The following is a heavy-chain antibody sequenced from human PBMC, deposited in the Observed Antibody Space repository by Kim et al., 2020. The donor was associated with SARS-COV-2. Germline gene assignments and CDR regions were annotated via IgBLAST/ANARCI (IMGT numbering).Heavy chain of an antibody. CDR1: GFTVSSNY. D-gene: IGHD6-13*01. Sequence: GGSLRLSCAASGFTVSSNYMSWVRQAPGKGLEWVSVIYSGGSTYYADSVKGRFTISRDNSKNTLYLQMNSLRAEDTAVYYCARGGGSSWELYFDYWGQGTLVTVSS. J-gene: IGHJ4*02. V-gene: IGHV3-53*01. CDR2: IYSGGST. CDR3: ARGGGSSWELYFDY.